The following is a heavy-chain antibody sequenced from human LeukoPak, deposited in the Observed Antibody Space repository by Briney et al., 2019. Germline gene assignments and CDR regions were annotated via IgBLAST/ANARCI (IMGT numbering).Heavy chain of an antibody. CDR3: ARVGSYAYYYDSIFDY. CDR1: GGSFSGYY. J-gene: IGHJ4*02. V-gene: IGHV4-34*01. CDR2: INHSGST. Sequence: PSETLSLTCAVYGGSFSGYYWSWIRQPPGKGLEWIGEINHSGSTNYNPSLKSRVTISVDTSKNQFSLKLSSVTAADTAVYYCARVGSYAYYYDSIFDYWGQGTLVTVSS. D-gene: IGHD3-22*01.